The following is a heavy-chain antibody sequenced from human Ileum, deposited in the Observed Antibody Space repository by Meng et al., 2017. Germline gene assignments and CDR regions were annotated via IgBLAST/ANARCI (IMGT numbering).Heavy chain of an antibody. V-gene: IGHV4-4*02. CDR1: GGFFSRLNW. CDR3: ASHDFYSLDS. J-gene: IGHJ4*02. CDR2: ISQSGST. Sequence: QVQLHARVPGLVNPSGPLSLSCAVSGGFFSRLNWWSWVRQPPGKGLEWIGEISQSGSTNYNPSLKSRVTMSVDKSKNQVSLKLSSVTAADTAVYFCASHDFYSLDSWGQGTLVTVSS. D-gene: IGHD3/OR15-3a*01.